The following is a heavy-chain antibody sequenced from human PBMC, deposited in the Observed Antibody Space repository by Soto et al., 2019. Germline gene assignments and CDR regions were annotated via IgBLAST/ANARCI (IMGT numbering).Heavy chain of an antibody. CDR2: IIPLFGTA. D-gene: IGHD1-26*01. V-gene: IGHV1-69*01. CDR1: GGTFSSYS. J-gene: IGHJ4*02. CDR3: ARDGGRHSGGIDY. Sequence: QVQLVQSGAEVKKPGSSVKVSCKASGGTFSSYSINWVRQAPGQRLEWMGAIIPLFGTANYAQKFQGRVTITADESTSTAYMELSSLRSDDTAVYYCARDGGRHSGGIDYWGQGTLVTVSS.